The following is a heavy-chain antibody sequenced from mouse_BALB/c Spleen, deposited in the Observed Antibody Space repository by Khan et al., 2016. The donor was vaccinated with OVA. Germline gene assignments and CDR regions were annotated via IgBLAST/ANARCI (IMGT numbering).Heavy chain of an antibody. CDR1: GFSLTDYG. J-gene: IGHJ4*01. D-gene: IGHD2-3*01. Sequence: VKLQESGPGLVAPSQSLSITCTVSGFSLTDYGVSWIRQPPGKGLEWLGLIWAGGSKYYNSALKSRLSISKDNSKSQAFLIMNSLQTDDTSMYCYSYDPSYYAIDYWGQGTSVTVSS. CDR2: IWAGGSK. CDR3: SYDPSYYAIDY. V-gene: IGHV2-6-5*01.